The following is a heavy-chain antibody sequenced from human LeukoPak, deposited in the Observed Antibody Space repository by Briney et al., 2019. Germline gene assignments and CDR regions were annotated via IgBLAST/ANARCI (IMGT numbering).Heavy chain of an antibody. J-gene: IGHJ4*02. V-gene: IGHV3-30*04. CDR1: GFTFSNYA. Sequence: GGSLRLSCTASGFTFSNYAMHSVRQAPGKGLEWVAFISYDGSNKYYADSVKGRFTISRDNSKNTLYLQMNSLRAEDTAVYYCARDSYGLDYWGQGTLVTVSS. CDR3: ARDSYGLDY. D-gene: IGHD5-18*01. CDR2: ISYDGSNK.